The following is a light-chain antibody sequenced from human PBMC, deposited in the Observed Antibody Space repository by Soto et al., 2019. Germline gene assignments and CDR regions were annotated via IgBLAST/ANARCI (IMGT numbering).Light chain of an antibody. V-gene: IGKV3-15*01. Sequence: EIVMTQSPATLSVSPGERATLSCRASQSVSSNLAWYQQKPGQAPRLLIYGASTRATGIPARFSGIRSGTEFTLTISSLQSEDFAVYYCQKYDNWPPITFGQGTRLEIK. CDR3: QKYDNWPPIT. CDR1: QSVSSN. J-gene: IGKJ5*01. CDR2: GAS.